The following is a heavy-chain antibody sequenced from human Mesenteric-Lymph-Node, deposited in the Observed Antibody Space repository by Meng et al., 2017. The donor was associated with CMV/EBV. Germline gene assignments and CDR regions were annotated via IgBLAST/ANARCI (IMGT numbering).Heavy chain of an antibody. CDR2: ISSSSSYI. D-gene: IGHD2-2*02. V-gene: IGHV3-21*01. CDR1: GFTFSSYA. Sequence: GESLKISCAASGFTFSSYAMSWVRQAPGKGLEWVSSISSSSSYIYYADSVKGRSTISRDNAKNLLYLQMNSLRAEDTAVYYCARDCSSSSCYSSWGQGTLVTVSS. J-gene: IGHJ5*02. CDR3: ARDCSSSSCYSS.